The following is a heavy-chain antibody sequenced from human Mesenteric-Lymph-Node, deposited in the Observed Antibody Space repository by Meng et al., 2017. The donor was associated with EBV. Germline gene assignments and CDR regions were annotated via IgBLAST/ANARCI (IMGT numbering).Heavy chain of an antibody. CDR3: ARRGGGYILDD. V-gene: IGHV4-39*01. Sequence: QLPESGPGLVKPPATLSLTCTVSGCPISGGDYCWSWIRQPPGKGLEWIGSVYHSGDTYHNPSLKSRLTISVDTSKNQFSLKVISVTAADTAVYYCARRGGGYILDDWGHGTLVTVSS. CDR1: GCPISGGDYC. J-gene: IGHJ4*01. CDR2: VYHSGDT. D-gene: IGHD5-24*01.